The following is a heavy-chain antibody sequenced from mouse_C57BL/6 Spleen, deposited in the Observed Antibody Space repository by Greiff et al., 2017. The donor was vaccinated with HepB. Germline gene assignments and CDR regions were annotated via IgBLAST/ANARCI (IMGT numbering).Heavy chain of an antibody. D-gene: IGHD1-1*01. CDR2: INYDGSST. Sequence: EVKLVESEGGLVQPGRSMKLSCTASGFTFSDYYMAWVRQVPEKGLEWVANINYDGSSTYYLDSLKSRFIISRDNAKNILYLQMSSLKSEDTATYYCARDRYYYGDYAMDYWGQGTSVTVSS. V-gene: IGHV5-16*01. CDR3: ARDRYYYGDYAMDY. J-gene: IGHJ4*01. CDR1: GFTFSDYY.